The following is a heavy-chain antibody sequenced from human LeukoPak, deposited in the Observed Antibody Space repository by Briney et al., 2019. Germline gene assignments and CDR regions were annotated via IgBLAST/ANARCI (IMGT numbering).Heavy chain of an antibody. J-gene: IGHJ4*02. CDR2: IYHSGST. CDR3: ARARRGYYDSSGYFY. D-gene: IGHD3-22*01. Sequence: PSQTLSLTCTVSGGSISSGGYYWSWIRQPPGKGLEWIGYIYHSGSTYYNPSLKSRVTISVDRSKNQFSLKLSSVTAADTAVYYCARARRGYYDSSGYFYWGQGTLVTVSS. V-gene: IGHV4-30-2*01. CDR1: GGSISSGGYY.